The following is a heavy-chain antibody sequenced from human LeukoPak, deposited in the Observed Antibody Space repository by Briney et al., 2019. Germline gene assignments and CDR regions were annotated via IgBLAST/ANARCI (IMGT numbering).Heavy chain of an antibody. CDR1: GGSLSDYY. J-gene: IGHJ4*02. Sequence: PSETLSLTCGVSGGSLSDYYWTWLRQLPGKGLEWMGEINHSGVTNYNPSLKSRVTISVDTSKNQFSLKLSSVTAADTAVYYCARGSIAAFDYWGQGTLVTVSS. D-gene: IGHD6-6*01. V-gene: IGHV4-34*01. CDR2: INHSGVT. CDR3: ARGSIAAFDY.